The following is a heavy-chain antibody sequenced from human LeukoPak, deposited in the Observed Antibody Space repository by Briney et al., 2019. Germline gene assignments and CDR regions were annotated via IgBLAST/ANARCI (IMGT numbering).Heavy chain of an antibody. CDR1: GGPITISSYY. CDR2: IYYSGST. V-gene: IGHV4-39*01. Sequence: SETLSLTCTVSGGPITISSYYWGWIRQPPGKGLEWYGSIYYSGSTYYNPSLKSRVTISVHTSKNQFSLKLSSVTAADTAVYYCATHRSMITIGGVIVRPTSHYFDYWGQGTLVTVSS. CDR3: ATHRSMITIGGVIVRPTSHYFDY. D-gene: IGHD3-16*02. J-gene: IGHJ4*02.